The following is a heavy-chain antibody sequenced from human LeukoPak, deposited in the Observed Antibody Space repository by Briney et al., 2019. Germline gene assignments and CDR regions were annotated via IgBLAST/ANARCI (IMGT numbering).Heavy chain of an antibody. CDR2: ISGSGSYT. CDR3: ARDLDYSGSGSYFLH. Sequence: PGGSLRLSCAASGFSFGDYYMGWIRQAPGKGLEGVSSISGSGSYTSYADSVKGRFTISRDNAKNSLYVQMNSLRAEDTAVYYCARDLDYSGSGSYFLHWGQGILVTVSS. V-gene: IGHV3-11*05. J-gene: IGHJ4*02. CDR1: GFSFGDYY. D-gene: IGHD3-10*01.